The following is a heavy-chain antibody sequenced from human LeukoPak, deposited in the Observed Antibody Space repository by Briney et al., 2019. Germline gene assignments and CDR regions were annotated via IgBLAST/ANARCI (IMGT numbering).Heavy chain of an antibody. CDR1: GGSFSGYY. CDR2: INHRGST. D-gene: IGHD5-18*01. Sequence: ETLSLTCAVYGGSFSGYYWSWIRQPPGKGLEWIGEINHRGSTNYNPSLKSRVTISVDTSKNQFSLKLSSVTAADTAVYYCARGRGRGYRFGDYWGQGTLVTVSS. CDR3: ARGRGRGYRFGDY. J-gene: IGHJ4*02. V-gene: IGHV4-34*01.